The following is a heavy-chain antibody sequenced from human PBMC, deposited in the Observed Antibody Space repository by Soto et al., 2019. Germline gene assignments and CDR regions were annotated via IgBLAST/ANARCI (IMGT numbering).Heavy chain of an antibody. CDR3: AKGRVDTAYFDC. CDR2: ISSSGISI. CDR1: GFAFSSHS. J-gene: IGHJ4*02. D-gene: IGHD2-15*01. V-gene: IGHV3-48*02. Sequence: GGSLRLSCAASGFAFSSHSMYWVRQAPGKGLEWVSYISSSGISIQYADSVKGRFTISRDNARNSLSLQMNSLRDDDTAVYYCAKGRVDTAYFDCWGQGSLVTVSS.